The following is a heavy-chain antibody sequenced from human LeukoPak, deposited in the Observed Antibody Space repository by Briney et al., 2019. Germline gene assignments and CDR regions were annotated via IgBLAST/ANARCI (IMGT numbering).Heavy chain of an antibody. Sequence: GGSLRLSCAASGFTFSSYWMSWVRRAPGKGLEWVANIKQDGSEKYHVDSVKGRFTISRDNAKNSLYLQMNSLRAEDTAVYYCARDRAKYCGGDCYSGIDYWGQGTLVTVSS. CDR2: IKQDGSEK. D-gene: IGHD2-21*02. CDR1: GFTFSSYW. CDR3: ARDRAKYCGGDCYSGIDY. V-gene: IGHV3-7*01. J-gene: IGHJ4*02.